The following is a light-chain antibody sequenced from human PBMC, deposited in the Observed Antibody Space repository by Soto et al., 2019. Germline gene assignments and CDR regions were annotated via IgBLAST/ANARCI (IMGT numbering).Light chain of an antibody. CDR1: SSDVGGYNY. Sequence: QSVLTQPASVSGSPGRSITISCTGTSSDVGGYNYVSWYQQHPGTAPKLMIYEVRHRPSGVSNRFSGSKSGNTASLTISGLQPEDEAIYYCTSYTGSATPYGFGTGTKVTVL. V-gene: IGLV2-14*01. CDR3: TSYTGSATPYG. J-gene: IGLJ1*01. CDR2: EVR.